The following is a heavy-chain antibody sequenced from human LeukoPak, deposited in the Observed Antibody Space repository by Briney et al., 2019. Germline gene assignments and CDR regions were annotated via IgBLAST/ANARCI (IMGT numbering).Heavy chain of an antibody. J-gene: IGHJ4*02. CDR3: AKANMVRGVTLKFDC. CDR2: ISGSGGST. D-gene: IGHD3-10*01. V-gene: IGHV3-23*01. Sequence: GGSLRPSCAASGFTFSSYAMSWVRQAPGKGLEWVSAISGSGGSTYYADSVKGRFTISRDNSKNTLYLQMNSLRAEDTAVYYCAKANMVRGVTLKFDCWGQGTLVTVSS. CDR1: GFTFSSYA.